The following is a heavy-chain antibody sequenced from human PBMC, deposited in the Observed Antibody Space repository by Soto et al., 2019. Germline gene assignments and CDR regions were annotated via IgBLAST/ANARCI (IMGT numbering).Heavy chain of an antibody. CDR3: ARIRGYWYGLDV. Sequence: PGGSLRLSCAGSGFTLSIYGMTWVRQAPGKGLEWVSAITGTGGNTYYVDSVKGRFTSSRDNSKNMLYLQMNSVRVEDTAVYYCARIRGYWYGLDVWGQGTTVTVSS. V-gene: IGHV3-23*01. CDR2: ITGTGGNT. CDR1: GFTLSIYG. J-gene: IGHJ6*02.